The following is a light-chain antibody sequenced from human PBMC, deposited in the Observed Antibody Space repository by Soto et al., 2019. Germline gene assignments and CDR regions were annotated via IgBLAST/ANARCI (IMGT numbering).Light chain of an antibody. CDR3: QQYNSYSRT. J-gene: IGKJ1*01. CDR1: QSVSID. V-gene: IGKV3D-15*01. CDR2: GAS. Sequence: EIVMTQSPATLSVSPGEGATLSCRASQSVSIDLAWYQQKPGQAPRLLIYGASSRATGIPDRFSGSGSGTDFTLTISSLQPDDFATYYCQQYNSYSRTFGQGTKVDIK.